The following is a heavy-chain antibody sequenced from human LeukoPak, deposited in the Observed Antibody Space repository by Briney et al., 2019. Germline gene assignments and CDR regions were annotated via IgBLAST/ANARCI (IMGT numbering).Heavy chain of an antibody. D-gene: IGHD6-13*01. CDR3: AKDRSHSWTFDY. J-gene: IGHJ4*02. CDR1: GFTFSRYG. CDR2: ISYDGSNK. Sequence: TGGYLRLSCAASGFTFSRYGMHWVRQAPGKGLEWVAIISYDGSNKYYADSVKGRFTISRDNSKNTLYLQMNSLRAEDTAVYYCAKDRSHSWTFDYWGQGTLVTVSS. V-gene: IGHV3-30*18.